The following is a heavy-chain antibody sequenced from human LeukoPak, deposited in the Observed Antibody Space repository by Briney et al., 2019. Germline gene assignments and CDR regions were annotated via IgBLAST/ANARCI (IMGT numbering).Heavy chain of an antibody. CDR3: ARKSAYSGSAGVNY. CDR1: GGSFSGYY. Sequence: PSETLSLTCAVYGGSFSGYYWSWIRQPPGKGLEWIGEINDSGSTNYNPSLKSRVTISIDTSKNWFSVRLSSVTAADTAVYYCARKSAYSGSAGVNYWGQGTLVTVSS. J-gene: IGHJ4*02. CDR2: INDSGST. V-gene: IGHV4-34*01. D-gene: IGHD1-26*01.